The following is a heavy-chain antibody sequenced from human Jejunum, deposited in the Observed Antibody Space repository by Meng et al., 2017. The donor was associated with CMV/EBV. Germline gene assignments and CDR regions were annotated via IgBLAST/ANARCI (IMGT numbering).Heavy chain of an antibody. V-gene: IGHV1-46*01. J-gene: IGHJ5*02. D-gene: IGHD2-2*01. Sequence: YYRRWVREAPGQGLEWMGIINPNGDSTTYAQKFQGRVIITRDTSKSTVYMELSSVRSEDTAVYYCARDNSIKPRDCSSTNCYSWWLDPWGQGTLVTVSS. CDR1: YY. CDR3: ARDNSIKPRDCSSTNCYSWWLDP. CDR2: INPNGDST.